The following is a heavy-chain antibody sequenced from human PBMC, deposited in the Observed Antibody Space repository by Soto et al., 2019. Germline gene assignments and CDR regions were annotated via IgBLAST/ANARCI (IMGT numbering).Heavy chain of an antibody. CDR3: ARESEDLTSTFDY. CDR2: ISSTTNYI. Sequence: GVSLRLSCAASGFTFTRYSMNWVRQAPGKGLEWVSPISSTTNYIYYGDSMKGRFTISRDNAKNSLYLEMNSLRAEDTAVYYCARESEDLTSTFDYWGQGTLVTVSS. V-gene: IGHV3-21*06. J-gene: IGHJ4*02. CDR1: GFTFTRYS.